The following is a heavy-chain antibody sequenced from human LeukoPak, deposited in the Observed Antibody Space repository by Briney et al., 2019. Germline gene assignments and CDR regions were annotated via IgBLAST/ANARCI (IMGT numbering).Heavy chain of an antibody. CDR3: AKEGYSYGSYYFDY. D-gene: IGHD5-18*01. V-gene: IGHV3-23*01. J-gene: IGHJ4*02. Sequence: GGSLRLSCAASGFTFSSYAMSWVRQAPGKGLEWVSTISGGGGTTYYADSVKGRFTISRDNSKNTLYLQMNSLRAEDTAVYYCAKEGYSYGSYYFDYWGQGTLVTASS. CDR1: GFTFSSYA. CDR2: ISGGGGTT.